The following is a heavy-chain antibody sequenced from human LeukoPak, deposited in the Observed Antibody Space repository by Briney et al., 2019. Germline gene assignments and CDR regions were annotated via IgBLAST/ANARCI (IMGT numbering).Heavy chain of an antibody. V-gene: IGHV1-46*01. Sequence: EASVKVSCKSAGYTFTSSYIHWVRQAPGQGLGWVGIINPSGGSTSYAQKFQGRVTMTRDMSTSTVYMELSSLRSEDTAVYYCARDVPYYYDSSGSYYYYYMDVWGKGTTVTVSS. J-gene: IGHJ6*03. D-gene: IGHD3-22*01. CDR3: ARDVPYYYDSSGSYYYYYMDV. CDR2: INPSGGST. CDR1: GYTFTSSY.